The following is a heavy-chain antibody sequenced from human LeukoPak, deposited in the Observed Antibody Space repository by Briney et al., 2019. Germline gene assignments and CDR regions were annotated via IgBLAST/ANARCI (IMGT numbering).Heavy chain of an antibody. D-gene: IGHD3-22*01. CDR2: TSYDGSNK. CDR3: AKSPKGYYYDSSGYSYFDY. CDR1: GFTFSSYG. V-gene: IGHV3-30*18. J-gene: IGHJ4*02. Sequence: GGSLRLSCAASGFTFSSYGMHWVRQAPGKGLEWVAVTSYDGSNKYYADSVKGRFTISRNNSKNTLYLQMNSLRAEDTAVYYCAKSPKGYYYDSSGYSYFDYWGQGTLVTVSS.